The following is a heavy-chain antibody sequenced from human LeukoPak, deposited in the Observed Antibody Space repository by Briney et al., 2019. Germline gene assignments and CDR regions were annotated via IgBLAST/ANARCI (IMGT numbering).Heavy chain of an antibody. Sequence: GGSLRLSCAASGFSFRNYWMGWVRQAPGKGLEWEANTKPDGSAEYYADSVRGRFTASRDNANNLLYLQMNRLRAEDTAVYYCARDGGLHTNFDYWGQGTLLTVSS. J-gene: IGHJ4*02. CDR2: TKPDGSAE. CDR1: GFSFRNYW. CDR3: ARDGGLHTNFDY. V-gene: IGHV3-7*01. D-gene: IGHD2-15*01.